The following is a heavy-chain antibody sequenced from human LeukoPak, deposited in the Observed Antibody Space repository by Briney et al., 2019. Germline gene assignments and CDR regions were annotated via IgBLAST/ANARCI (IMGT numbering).Heavy chain of an antibody. V-gene: IGHV3-48*04. Sequence: PGGSLRLSCAASGFTFSSYSMNWVRQAPGKGLEWVPYISSSSSTTYYADSVKGRFTISRDNAKNSLYLQMNSLRAEDTAVYYCASAKYCSSITRYYYYYYMDVWGKGTTVTVSS. CDR3: ASAKYCSSITRYYYYYYMDV. D-gene: IGHD2-2*01. CDR1: GFTFSSYS. J-gene: IGHJ6*03. CDR2: ISSSSSTT.